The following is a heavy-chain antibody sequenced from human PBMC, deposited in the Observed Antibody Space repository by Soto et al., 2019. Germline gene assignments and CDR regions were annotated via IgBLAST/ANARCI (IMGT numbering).Heavy chain of an antibody. V-gene: IGHV3-23*01. CDR1: GFSFSNYA. Sequence: EVQLLESGGALVQPGGPLRLSCAASGFSFSNYALSWVRQAPGKGLEWVSTFSAGGRTYYADSVKGRFTIARDSSQNTVHLQISSLRPEDTAVYYCAKESMPEHYGDTLFDYWGQGTRVTVSS. CDR3: AKESMPEHYGDTLFDY. CDR2: FSAGGRT. D-gene: IGHD4-17*01. J-gene: IGHJ4*02.